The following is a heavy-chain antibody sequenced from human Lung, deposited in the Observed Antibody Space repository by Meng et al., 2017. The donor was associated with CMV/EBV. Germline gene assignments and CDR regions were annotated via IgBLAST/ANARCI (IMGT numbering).Heavy chain of an antibody. Sequence: SXPXLVXPTQTLTLTCTFSVISVRPSGVGVGWIRQPPGKALEWFSLIYWNDDKRYSPSLRSRLTITKDTSKNQVVLIMTNMDPVDTATYYCAHSHAPFTFSGVAYSYFDFWGQGTXVTVSS. CDR3: AHSHAPFTFSGVAYSYFDF. CDR1: VISVRPSGVG. V-gene: IGHV2-5*01. CDR2: IYWNDDK. D-gene: IGHD3-3*01. J-gene: IGHJ4*02.